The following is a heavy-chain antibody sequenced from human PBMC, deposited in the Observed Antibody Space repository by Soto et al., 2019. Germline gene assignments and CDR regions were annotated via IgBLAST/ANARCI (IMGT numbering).Heavy chain of an antibody. Sequence: EVQVVESGGGLVQPGGSLRLSCNFTFSMYSMNWVRQAPGKGLEWVASVSSGGSYIKYAGSVKGRFTISRDNAKNSVSLQMNSVRVDDTAVYFCTRVQGGSYDSWFDPWGQGTLVTVSS. D-gene: IGHD1-26*01. V-gene: IGHV3-21*01. CDR2: VSSGGSYI. CDR1: TFSMYS. J-gene: IGHJ5*02. CDR3: TRVQGGSYDSWFDP.